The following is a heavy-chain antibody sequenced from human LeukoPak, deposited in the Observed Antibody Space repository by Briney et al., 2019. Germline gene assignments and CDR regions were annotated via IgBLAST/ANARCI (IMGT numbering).Heavy chain of an antibody. V-gene: IGHV4-59*01. J-gene: IGHJ4*02. Sequence: PSETLSLTCTVSGGSISSYYWSWIRQPPGKGLEWIGYIYYSGSTNYNPSLKSRVTISIDTSKNQFSLKLSSVTAADTAVYYCARRITVGYSSSWSFDYWGQGTLVTVSS. D-gene: IGHD6-13*01. CDR3: ARRITVGYSSSWSFDY. CDR1: GGSISSYY. CDR2: IYYSGST.